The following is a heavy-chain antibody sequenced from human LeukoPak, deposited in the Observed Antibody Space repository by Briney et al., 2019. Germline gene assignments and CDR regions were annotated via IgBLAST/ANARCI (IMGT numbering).Heavy chain of an antibody. Sequence: ASVKVSCKASGYTFTSYGISWVRQAPGQGLEWMGWTSAYNGNTNYAQKLQGRVTMTTDTSTSTAYMELRSLRSDDTAVYYCARVYCSSTSCYPRYYYGMDVWGQGTTVTVSS. CDR2: TSAYNGNT. J-gene: IGHJ6*02. V-gene: IGHV1-18*01. CDR3: ARVYCSSTSCYPRYYYGMDV. D-gene: IGHD2-2*01. CDR1: GYTFTSYG.